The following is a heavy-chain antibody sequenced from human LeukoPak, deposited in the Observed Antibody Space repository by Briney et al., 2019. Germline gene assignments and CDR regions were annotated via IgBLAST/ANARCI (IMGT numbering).Heavy chain of an antibody. CDR3: ARDPYYDSSGYSYYFDY. V-gene: IGHV1-2*02. J-gene: IGHJ4*02. Sequence: ASVKVSCKASGYTFTGYYMHWVRQAPGQGLEWMGWINPNSGSTNYAQKFQGRVTMTRDTSISTAYMELSRLRSDDTAVYYCARDPYYDSSGYSYYFDYWGQGTLVTVSS. CDR2: INPNSGST. D-gene: IGHD3-22*01. CDR1: GYTFTGYY.